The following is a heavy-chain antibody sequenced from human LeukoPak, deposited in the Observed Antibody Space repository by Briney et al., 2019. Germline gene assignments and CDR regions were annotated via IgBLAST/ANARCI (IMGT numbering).Heavy chain of an antibody. CDR1: GGSFSGYY. V-gene: IGHV4-34*01. CDR2: INHSGST. J-gene: IGHJ4*02. Sequence: SETLSLTCAVYGGSFSGYYWSWIRQPPGKGLEWIGEINHSGSTNYNPSLKSRVTISVDTSKNQFSLKLSSVTAADTAVYYCARQGSIAPPYWGQGTLVTVSS. D-gene: IGHD6-6*01. CDR3: ARQGSIAPPY.